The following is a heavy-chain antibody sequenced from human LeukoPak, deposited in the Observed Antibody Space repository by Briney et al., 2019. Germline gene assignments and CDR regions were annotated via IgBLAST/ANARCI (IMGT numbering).Heavy chain of an antibody. CDR2: ISGDGATT. CDR3: ARGGTFVSDY. Sequence: GGSLRLSCAASGFPFSSYAMTWVRQAPGKGLEWVSSISGDGATTYHADSVKGRFTISRDNAKNTVYLEISILGAEDTAVYYCARGGTFVSDYWGQGTLVTVSS. D-gene: IGHD1-1*01. J-gene: IGHJ4*02. CDR1: GFPFSSYA. V-gene: IGHV3-23*01.